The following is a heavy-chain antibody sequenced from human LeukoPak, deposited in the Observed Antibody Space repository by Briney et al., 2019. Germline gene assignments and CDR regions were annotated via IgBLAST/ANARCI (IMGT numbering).Heavy chain of an antibody. CDR3: ATWAHTGYWIATFDY. Sequence: GGSLRLSCATSGFTFSTFWMHWVRQAPGKGLVWVSRINHDGSSTNYADSVKGRFTISRDNAKNTLYLQMNSLRAEDTAVYYCATWAHTGYWIATFDYWGQGALVTVSS. CDR1: GFTFSTFW. CDR2: INHDGSST. V-gene: IGHV3-74*01. D-gene: IGHD3-9*01. J-gene: IGHJ4*02.